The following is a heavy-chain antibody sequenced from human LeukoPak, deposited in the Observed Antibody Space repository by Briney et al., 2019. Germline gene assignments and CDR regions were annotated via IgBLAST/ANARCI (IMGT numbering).Heavy chain of an antibody. Sequence: PGGSLRLSCAASGFTFSSYEMNWVRQAPGKGLEWVANIKQDGSGKYYVDSVKGRFTISRDNAKNSLYLQMNSLRAEDTAVYYCARENDEAGGGTVDNWGQGTLVTVSS. CDR1: GFTFSSYE. CDR3: ARENDEAGGGTVDN. J-gene: IGHJ4*02. CDR2: IKQDGSGK. D-gene: IGHD1-1*01. V-gene: IGHV3-7*01.